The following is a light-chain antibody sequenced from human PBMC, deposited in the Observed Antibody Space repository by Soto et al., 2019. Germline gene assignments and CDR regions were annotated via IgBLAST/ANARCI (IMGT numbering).Light chain of an antibody. J-gene: IGLJ2*01. CDR1: SSNIGNNY. Sequence: QSVLTQPPSVSAAPGQKVTISCSGSSSNIGNNYVSWYQQLPGTAPKLLIYDNNRRPSGIPDRFSGSKSGTSATLGITGLQTGDEADYFCETWDSSLNGVVFGGGTKVTVL. CDR2: DNN. V-gene: IGLV1-51*01. CDR3: ETWDSSLNGVV.